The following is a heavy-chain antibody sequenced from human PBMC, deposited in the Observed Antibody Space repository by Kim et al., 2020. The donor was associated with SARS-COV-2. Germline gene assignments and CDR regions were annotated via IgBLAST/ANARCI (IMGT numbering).Heavy chain of an antibody. J-gene: IGHJ4*02. V-gene: IGHV3-48*03. Sequence: GGSLRLSCAASGFTFSSYEMNWVRQAPGKGLEWVSYISSSGSTIYYADSVKGRFTISRDNAKNSLYLQMNSLRAEDTAVYYCASPPGVAGPLGGSNWGQGTLVTVSS. D-gene: IGHD6-19*01. CDR3: ASPPGVAGPLGGSN. CDR2: ISSSGSTI. CDR1: GFTFSSYE.